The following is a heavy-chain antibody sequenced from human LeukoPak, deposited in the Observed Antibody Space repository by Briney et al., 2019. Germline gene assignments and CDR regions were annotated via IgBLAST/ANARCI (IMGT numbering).Heavy chain of an antibody. J-gene: IGHJ4*02. CDR1: GYSFTSCW. CDR2: IYPGDSDT. D-gene: IGHD4-17*01. CDR3: ARQNTVTTPFAY. V-gene: IGHV5-51*01. Sequence: GESLKISCQGSGYSFTSCWIGWVRQLPGKGLEGMGIIYPGDSDTRYSPSFQGQVTISADKSINTAYLQWSSLKASDTAMYYCARQNTVTTPFAYWGQGTLVTVSS.